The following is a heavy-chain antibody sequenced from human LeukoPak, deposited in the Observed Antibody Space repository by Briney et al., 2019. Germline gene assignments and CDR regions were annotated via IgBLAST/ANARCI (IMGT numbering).Heavy chain of an antibody. CDR3: ARAGNYYKEIDC. CDR1: GFTFNAYA. J-gene: IGHJ4*02. V-gene: IGHV3-30*04. CDR2: ISYDGSNK. Sequence: TGGPLRLSCAASGFTFNAYAMHWVRQAPGKGLEWVTIISYDGSNKYYSDSVKGRFTISRDNSNNTLYLQMNSLRTEDTAVYYCARAGNYYKEIDCWGQGTLVTVSS. D-gene: IGHD3-10*01.